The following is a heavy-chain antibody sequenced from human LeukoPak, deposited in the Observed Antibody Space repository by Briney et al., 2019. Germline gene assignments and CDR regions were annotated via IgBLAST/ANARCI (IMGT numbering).Heavy chain of an antibody. J-gene: IGHJ4*02. CDR1: GFTFSGYS. Sequence: GGSLSLSCAASGFTFSGYSMNWVRQAPGKGLEWVSSISTTSDYNHCADSLKGRVAISRDNAKNSLYLQMNSLRAEDTAVYYCARGGIYSQGFDYWGQGSLVSVSS. D-gene: IGHD6-13*01. CDR2: ISTTSDYN. CDR3: ARGGIYSQGFDY. V-gene: IGHV3-21*01.